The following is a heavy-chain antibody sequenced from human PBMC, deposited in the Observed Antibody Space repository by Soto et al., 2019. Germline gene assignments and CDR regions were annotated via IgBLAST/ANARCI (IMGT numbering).Heavy chain of an antibody. D-gene: IGHD3-16*01. CDR1: GFTFSYYA. Sequence: EVQLLESGGGLVQTGGSLRLSCAASGFTFSYYAMNWVRQTPGKGQEWVAHVSATGATTHYADSVKGRFSISRDNSKNTVYLQMNSLRAEDTALYYCARDPDAYLSLWGYDYWGQGTLVTASS. CDR2: VSATGATT. J-gene: IGHJ4*02. CDR3: ARDPDAYLSLWGYDY. V-gene: IGHV3-23*01.